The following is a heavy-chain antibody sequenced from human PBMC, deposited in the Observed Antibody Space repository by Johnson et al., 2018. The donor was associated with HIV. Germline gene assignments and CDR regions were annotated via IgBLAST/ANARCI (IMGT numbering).Heavy chain of an antibody. CDR1: GFTVSSNY. D-gene: IGHD1-26*01. CDR2: IYSDGGT. J-gene: IGHJ3*01. V-gene: IGHV3-66*01. CDR3: ARDGAIAGAATEALDL. Sequence: MLLVESGGGLVQPGGSLRLSCTASGFTVSSNYMTWVRQAPGTGLEWVSTIYSDGGTYHADSVRGRFTISRDSSKNTVYLQMNSLRVEYTAVYYCARDGAIAGAATEALDLWGQGTMVIVSS.